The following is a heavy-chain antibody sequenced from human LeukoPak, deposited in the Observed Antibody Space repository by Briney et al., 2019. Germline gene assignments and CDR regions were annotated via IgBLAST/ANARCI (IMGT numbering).Heavy chain of an antibody. CDR1: GGSISSYY. D-gene: IGHD5-12*01. CDR3: ARADWGYSADY. CDR2: IYYSGST. Sequence: PSETLSLTCTVSGGSISSYYWSWIRQPPGKGLEWIGYIYYSGSTNYNPSLKSLVTISVDTSKNRFSLKLSSVTAADTAVYYCARADWGYSADYWGQGTLVTVSS. V-gene: IGHV4-59*01. J-gene: IGHJ4*02.